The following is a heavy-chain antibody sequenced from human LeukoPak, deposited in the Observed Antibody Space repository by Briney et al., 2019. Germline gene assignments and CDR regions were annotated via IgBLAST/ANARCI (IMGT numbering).Heavy chain of an antibody. Sequence: GGSLRLSCAASGFTFSNYYMHWVRQAPGKGLEYVSSISPNGDSTYYANSVKGRFTFTRDNSKNTLYLQMGSLRAEDMAVYYCARSPQYYGSGIYYFDSWGQGALVTVSS. J-gene: IGHJ4*02. CDR3: ARSPQYYGSGIYYFDS. CDR1: GFTFSNYY. D-gene: IGHD3-10*01. V-gene: IGHV3-64*01. CDR2: ISPNGDST.